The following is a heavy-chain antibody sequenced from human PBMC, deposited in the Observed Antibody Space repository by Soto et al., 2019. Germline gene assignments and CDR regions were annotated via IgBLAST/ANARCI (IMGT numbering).Heavy chain of an antibody. V-gene: IGHV5-10-1*01. D-gene: IGHD6-13*01. Sequence: GYSFTSYWISWVRQMPGKGLEWMGRIDPRDSYTNYSPSFQGHVTISADKSISTAYLQWSSLKASDTAMYYCALQFTGYSSSWYVYWGQGTLVTVSS. CDR2: IDPRDSYT. CDR3: ALQFTGYSSSWYVY. J-gene: IGHJ4*02. CDR1: GYSFTSYW.